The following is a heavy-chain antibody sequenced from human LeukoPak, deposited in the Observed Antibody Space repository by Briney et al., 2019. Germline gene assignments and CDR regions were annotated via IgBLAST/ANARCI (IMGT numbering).Heavy chain of an antibody. CDR1: GFSFSDAW. CDR2: ISGSGGST. V-gene: IGHV3-23*01. Sequence: GGSLRLSCAASGFSFSDAWMSWVRQGPGKGLEWVSVISGSGGSTYSAESVKGRFTISRDNSKNTLYLQMNSLRVEDTAVYYCAKGPRASGWTYLDYWGQGTLVTVSS. CDR3: AKGPRASGWTYLDY. J-gene: IGHJ4*02. D-gene: IGHD6-19*01.